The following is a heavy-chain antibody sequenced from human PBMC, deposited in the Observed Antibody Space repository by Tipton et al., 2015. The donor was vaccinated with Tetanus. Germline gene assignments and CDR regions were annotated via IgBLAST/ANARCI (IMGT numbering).Heavy chain of an antibody. D-gene: IGHD3-10*01. CDR1: GFTFSNYG. Sequence: SLRLSCAASGFTFSNYGMHWVRQAPGKGLIWVSRINSDGSTTSYADSVKGRFTISRDNAKNTLYLQMNSLRPGDTAVYYCAKEFQRARIRFFDSWGQGSQVTASS. J-gene: IGHJ4*02. CDR3: AKEFQRARIRFFDS. CDR2: INSDGSTT. V-gene: IGHV3-74*01.